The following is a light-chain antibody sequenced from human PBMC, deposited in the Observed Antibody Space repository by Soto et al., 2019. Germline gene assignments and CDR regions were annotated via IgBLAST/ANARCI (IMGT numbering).Light chain of an antibody. CDR1: SSDVGGYNY. CDR2: AVT. Sequence: QPALTQPRSVSGSPGQSVTISCTGTSSDVGGYNYVSWYQQYPGKAPKVMIYAVTKRPSGVPDRISGSKSGNTASLTISGLQAEDEADYYCCSYAGSYTHYVFGTGTKLTVL. CDR3: CSYAGSYTHYV. J-gene: IGLJ1*01. V-gene: IGLV2-11*01.